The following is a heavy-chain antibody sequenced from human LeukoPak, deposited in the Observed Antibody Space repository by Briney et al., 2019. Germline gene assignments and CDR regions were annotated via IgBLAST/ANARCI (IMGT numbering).Heavy chain of an antibody. D-gene: IGHD3-22*01. J-gene: IGHJ4*02. V-gene: IGHV4-39*07. CDR1: GGSISSGYY. CDR2: IYYSGST. Sequence: SETLSLTCTVSGGSISSGYYWGWIRQPPGKGLEWIGSIYYSGSTYYNPSLKSRVTISVDTSKNQFSLKLSSVTAADTAVYYCARLTDYYDSSGVDYWGQGTLVTVSS. CDR3: ARLTDYYDSSGVDY.